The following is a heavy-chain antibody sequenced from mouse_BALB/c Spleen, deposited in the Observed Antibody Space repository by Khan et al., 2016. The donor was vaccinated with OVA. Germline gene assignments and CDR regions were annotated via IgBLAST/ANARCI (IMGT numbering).Heavy chain of an antibody. CDR2: IGPGSSNA. J-gene: IGHJ4*01. D-gene: IGHD1-1*01. CDR3: ARDNYDGESGYTMDY. V-gene: IGHV1S41*01. Sequence: DLVKPGASVKLSCKASGYTFTSYWINWIKQRPGQGLAWIGRIGPGSSNAYYNDMFKDKATLTVDTSSNTAHIQLSSLSSEDSAVYLCARDNYDGESGYTMDYWGQGTSVTVSA. CDR1: GYTFTSYW.